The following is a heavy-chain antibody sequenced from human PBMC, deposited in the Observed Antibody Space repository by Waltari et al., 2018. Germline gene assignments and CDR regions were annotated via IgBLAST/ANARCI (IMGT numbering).Heavy chain of an antibody. CDR1: GFTCSSYG. V-gene: IGHV3-33*06. Sequence: QVQLVESGGGVVQPGRSLRLSCAASGFTCSSYGMHWVRQAPGKGLEWVAVVWYDGSNRNFADSVKGRFSISRDNSKNTLYLQMNSLRAEDTAVYYCAKDKRDSYSSGYSDYWGQGTLVTVSS. CDR2: VWYDGSNR. J-gene: IGHJ4*02. CDR3: AKDKRDSYSSGYSDY. D-gene: IGHD6-19*01.